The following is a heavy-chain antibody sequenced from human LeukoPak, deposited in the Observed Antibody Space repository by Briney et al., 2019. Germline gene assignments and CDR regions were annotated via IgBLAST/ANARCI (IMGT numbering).Heavy chain of an antibody. CDR3: AKKGNGESYYFDY. CDR2: ISSSDTI. CDR1: GFTFSSNE. V-gene: IGHV3-48*03. J-gene: IGHJ4*02. Sequence: GGSLRLSCAASGFTFSSNEMNWVGKGPGKGLEWVSYISSSDTIYYADSVKGRFTISRDNAKNSLYLQMNSLRAEDTAVYYCAKKGNGESYYFDYWGQGTLVTVSS. D-gene: IGHD3-10*01.